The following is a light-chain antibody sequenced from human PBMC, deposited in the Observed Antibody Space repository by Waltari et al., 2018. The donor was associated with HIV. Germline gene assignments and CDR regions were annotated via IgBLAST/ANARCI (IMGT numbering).Light chain of an antibody. Sequence: EIVLTQSTGTLSLSPGERATLSCRASQSLSNTYLAWYQQRPGQAPRLLIFGASGRATGIPDRFSGSGSGTDFTLTISRLEPEDFAVYHCQQYDSSPLTFGGGTKVEIK. CDR2: GAS. CDR1: QSLSNTY. J-gene: IGKJ4*01. CDR3: QQYDSSPLT. V-gene: IGKV3-20*01.